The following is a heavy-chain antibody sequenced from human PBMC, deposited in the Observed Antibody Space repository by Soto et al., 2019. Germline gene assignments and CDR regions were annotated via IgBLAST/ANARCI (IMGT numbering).Heavy chain of an antibody. Sequence: GRSLRLSCAASGFTFSRYAMTWARQAPGKGLEWVSAISGSGGSTYYADSVKGRFTISRDNSKNTLYLQMNSLRAEDTAVYYCAKDPRLSSSWDYYGMDVWGQGT. CDR3: AKDPRLSSSWDYYGMDV. CDR1: GFTFSRYA. J-gene: IGHJ6*02. CDR2: ISGSGGST. D-gene: IGHD6-13*01. V-gene: IGHV3-23*01.